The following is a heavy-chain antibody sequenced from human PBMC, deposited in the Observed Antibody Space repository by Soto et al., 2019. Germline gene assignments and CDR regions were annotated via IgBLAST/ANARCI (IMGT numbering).Heavy chain of an antibody. D-gene: IGHD3-22*01. J-gene: IGHJ4*02. CDR3: ARGTYYYDSSGYYVFDY. CDR2: ISDSGGST. V-gene: IGHV3-23*01. Sequence: LRLSCAASGFTFSSYAMSWVRQAPGKGLEWVSGISDSGGSTYYADSVKGRFTISRDNSKNTLYLQMNSLRAEDTAVYYCARGTYYYDSSGYYVFDYWGQGTLVTVSS. CDR1: GFTFSSYA.